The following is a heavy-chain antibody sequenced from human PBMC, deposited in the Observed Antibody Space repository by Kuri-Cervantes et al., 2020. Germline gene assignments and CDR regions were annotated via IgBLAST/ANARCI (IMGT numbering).Heavy chain of an antibody. Sequence: LTCAASGFTFSTNWMSWVRQAPGKGLEWVATIKDDGTEKYYVDSVKGRFAISRDNAKNTLYLQMNSLRAEDTAVYYCAKDTRITIFGVVRDLDYWGQGTLVTVSS. CDR1: GFTFSTNW. V-gene: IGHV3-7*03. D-gene: IGHD3-3*01. J-gene: IGHJ4*02. CDR2: IKDDGTEK. CDR3: AKDTRITIFGVVRDLDY.